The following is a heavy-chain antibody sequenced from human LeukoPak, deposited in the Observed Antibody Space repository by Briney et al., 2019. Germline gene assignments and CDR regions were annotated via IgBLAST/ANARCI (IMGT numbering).Heavy chain of an antibody. J-gene: IGHJ4*02. CDR2: ISGSGGST. CDR3: AKAGFRSGYYFDY. D-gene: IGHD3-22*01. V-gene: IGHV3-23*01. Sequence: PGGSLRLSCAASGFTFSSYAMSWVRQAPGKGLEWVSAISGSGGSTYYADSVKGRFTISRDNSKNTLYLQMNSLRAEDTAIYYCAKAGFRSGYYFDYWGQGTLVTVSS. CDR1: GFTFSSYA.